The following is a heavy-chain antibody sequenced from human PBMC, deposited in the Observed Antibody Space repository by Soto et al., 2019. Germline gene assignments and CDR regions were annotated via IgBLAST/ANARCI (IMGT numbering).Heavy chain of an antibody. Sequence: GGSLRLSCAASGFTFSSYGMHWVRQAPGKGLEWVAVIYYDGRTKYYADSMKGRFTISRDNSKNTLYLQVNSLRAEDTAVYYCARDGDYIWGNSNFDSWGQDTVVTVSS. D-gene: IGHD3-16*01. V-gene: IGHV3-33*01. CDR2: IYYDGRTK. CDR3: ARDGDYIWGNSNFDS. J-gene: IGHJ4*02. CDR1: GFTFSSYG.